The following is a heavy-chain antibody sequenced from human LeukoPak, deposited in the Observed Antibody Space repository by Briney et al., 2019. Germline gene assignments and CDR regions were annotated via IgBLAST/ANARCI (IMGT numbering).Heavy chain of an antibody. CDR2: ISWNSGSI. J-gene: IGHJ4*02. CDR3: AKDMTAYYGGNSLPDY. V-gene: IGHV3-9*01. Sequence: GGSLRLSCAASGFTFDDYAMHWVRQAPGKGLEWVSGISWNSGSIGYADSVKGRFTISRDNAKNSLYLQMNSLRAEDTALYYCAKDMTAYYGGNSLPDYWGQGTLVTVSS. D-gene: IGHD4-23*01. CDR1: GFTFDDYA.